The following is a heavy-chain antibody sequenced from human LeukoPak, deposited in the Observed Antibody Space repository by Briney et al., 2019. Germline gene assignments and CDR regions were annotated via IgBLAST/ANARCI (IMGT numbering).Heavy chain of an antibody. D-gene: IGHD3-22*01. V-gene: IGHV3-33*06. Sequence: GGSLRLSCAASGFTFSSYGMHWVRRAPGKGLEWVAVIWYDGSNKYYADSVKGRFTISRDNSKNTLYLQMNSLRAGDTAVYYCAKEAYDSSGPTGFDPWGQGTLVTVSS. CDR1: GFTFSSYG. CDR2: IWYDGSNK. CDR3: AKEAYDSSGPTGFDP. J-gene: IGHJ5*02.